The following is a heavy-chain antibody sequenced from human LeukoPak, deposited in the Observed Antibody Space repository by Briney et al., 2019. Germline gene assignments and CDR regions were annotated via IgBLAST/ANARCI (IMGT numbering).Heavy chain of an antibody. J-gene: IGHJ4*02. V-gene: IGHV3-49*03. D-gene: IGHD2-15*01. Sequence: GRSLRLFCTASGFSFGHYAMIWLRQAPGKGLEGVGFIRSEAYGGTTEYAASVKGRFTISRDDSKSIAYLQMNRLKTEDTAMYYCAREGEYCSGGSCYWVDYWGQGTLVTISS. CDR2: IRSEAYGGTT. CDR1: GFSFGHYA. CDR3: AREGEYCSGGSCYWVDY.